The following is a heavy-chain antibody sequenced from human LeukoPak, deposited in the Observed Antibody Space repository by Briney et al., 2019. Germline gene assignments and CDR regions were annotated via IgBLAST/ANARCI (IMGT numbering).Heavy chain of an antibody. CDR2: MYHTGSS. CDR3: VRDQGGSSHCHAFDL. J-gene: IGHJ3*01. V-gene: IGHV4-61*08. Sequence: PSETLSLTCSVSGVSVSSIDYYWTWIRQPPGKRLEWIGYMYHTGSSNYNLSLKSRVTISVDKSKNQFSLKLTSVTAADTAVYYCVRDQGGSSHCHAFDLWGQGQLVTVSS. D-gene: IGHD1-26*01. CDR1: GVSVSSIDYY.